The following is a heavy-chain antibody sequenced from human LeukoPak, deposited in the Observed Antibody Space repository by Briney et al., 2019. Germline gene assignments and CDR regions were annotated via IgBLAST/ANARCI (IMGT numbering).Heavy chain of an antibody. V-gene: IGHV1-18*01. CDR2: ISAYNGNT. J-gene: IGHJ4*02. Sequence: GASVKVSCTASGYTFTSYGISWVRQAPGQGLEWMGWISAYNGNTNSAQKLQGRVSMTTDTSTSTAYMELRSLRSDDTAVYYCARTHSSGWYLGDYWGQGTLVTVSS. CDR1: GYTFTSYG. CDR3: ARTHSSGWYLGDY. D-gene: IGHD6-19*01.